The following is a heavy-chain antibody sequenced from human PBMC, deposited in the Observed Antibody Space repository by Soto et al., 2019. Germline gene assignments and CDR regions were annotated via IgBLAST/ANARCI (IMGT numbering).Heavy chain of an antibody. D-gene: IGHD2-8*01. CDR3: AKDTCTNGVCYVRVSWNWFDP. Sequence: EVQLLESGGGLVQPGGSLRLSCAASGFTFSSYAMSWVRQAPGKGLEWVSAISGSGGSTYYADSVKGRFTISRDNSKNTLYLQMNSLRAEDTAVYYCAKDTCTNGVCYVRVSWNWFDPWGQGTLVTVSS. V-gene: IGHV3-23*01. CDR1: GFTFSSYA. CDR2: ISGSGGST. J-gene: IGHJ5*02.